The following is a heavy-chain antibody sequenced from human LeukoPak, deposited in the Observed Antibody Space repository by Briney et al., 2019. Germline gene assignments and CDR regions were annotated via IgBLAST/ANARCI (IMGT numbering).Heavy chain of an antibody. J-gene: IGHJ6*02. Sequence: PGGSLRLSCAASGFTFSSYAMSWVRQAPGKGLEWVSAISGSGGSTYYADSVKGRFTISRDNAKNSLYLQMNSLRAEDTAVYYCARDRPLEFYDYGMDVWGQGTTVTVSS. CDR2: ISGSGGST. CDR1: GFTFSSYA. D-gene: IGHD3-10*01. CDR3: ARDRPLEFYDYGMDV. V-gene: IGHV3-23*01.